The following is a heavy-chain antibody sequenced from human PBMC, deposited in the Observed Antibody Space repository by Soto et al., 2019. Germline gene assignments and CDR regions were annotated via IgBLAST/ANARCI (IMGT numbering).Heavy chain of an antibody. J-gene: IGHJ4*02. V-gene: IGHV1-69*01. CDR2: IIPVFQTA. CDR1: GGLFSSYP. Sequence: QEQLVQSGAEVKKPGSSVKVSCKASGGLFSSYPISWVRQVPGQGLAWMGGIIPVFQTAYYTQRFQGRVTITADESTNTAYMELSSLRSEDTALYYCARGGSGYTWFSDFWGQGTLVTVSS. CDR3: ARGGSGYTWFSDF. D-gene: IGHD3-22*01.